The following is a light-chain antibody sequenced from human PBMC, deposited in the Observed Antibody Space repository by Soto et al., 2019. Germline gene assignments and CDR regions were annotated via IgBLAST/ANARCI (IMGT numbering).Light chain of an antibody. V-gene: IGKV3-15*01. CDR3: QQYKSWPPIT. CDR1: QNVDSN. Sequence: EIVLTQSPGTLSLSPGERATLSCRASQNVDSNYLAWYQQKPGQAPSLLIYGASTRATGVPDRFSGTGSGTEFTLTISSLKSEDYAVYYCQQYKSWPPITFGQGTRLEIK. CDR2: GAS. J-gene: IGKJ5*01.